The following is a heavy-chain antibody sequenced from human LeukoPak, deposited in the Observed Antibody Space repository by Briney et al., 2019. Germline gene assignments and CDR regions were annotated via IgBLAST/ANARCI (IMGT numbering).Heavy chain of an antibody. J-gene: IGHJ5*02. CDR1: GYSFTSYW. D-gene: IGHD2-21*02. Sequence: RGESLKISCKGSGYSFTSYWISWVRQMPGKGLEWMGRIDPSDSYTNYSPSFQGHVTISADKSISTAYLQWSGLKASDAAMYYCARLRFDGDCYVTWGQGTLVTVSS. CDR2: IDPSDSYT. CDR3: ARLRFDGDCYVT. V-gene: IGHV5-10-1*01.